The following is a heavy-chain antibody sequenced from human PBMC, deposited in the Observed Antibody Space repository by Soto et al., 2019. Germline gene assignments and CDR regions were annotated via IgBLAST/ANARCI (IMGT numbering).Heavy chain of an antibody. V-gene: IGHV1-18*01. CDR1: GNTFTSNV. J-gene: IGHJ4*02. CDR3: ARDLGGQIVDD. D-gene: IGHD1-26*01. CDR2: ISAYDGST. Sequence: ASVKVSAKAPGNTFTSNVFSWGREAPGQGLEWMGWISAYDGSTNYAQKFQGRVTMTTDTSTSTAYMELKSLRSDDTAVYYCARDLGGQIVDDWGQGILVTVAS.